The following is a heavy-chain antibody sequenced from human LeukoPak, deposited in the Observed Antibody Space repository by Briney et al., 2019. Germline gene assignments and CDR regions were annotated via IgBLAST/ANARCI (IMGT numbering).Heavy chain of an antibody. CDR2: ISAYNGNT. V-gene: IGHV1-18*01. CDR3: ARGRTQQLVPNYYYYMDV. J-gene: IGHJ6*03. Sequence: ASVKVSCKASGYTFTSYGISWVRQAPGQGLEWMGWISAYNGNTNYAQKLQGRGTMTTDTSTSTAFMELRSLRSDDTAVYYCARGRTQQLVPNYYYYMDVWGKGTTVTVSS. CDR1: GYTFTSYG. D-gene: IGHD6-13*01.